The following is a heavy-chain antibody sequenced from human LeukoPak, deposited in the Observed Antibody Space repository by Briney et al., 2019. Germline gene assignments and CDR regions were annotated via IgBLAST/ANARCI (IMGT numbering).Heavy chain of an antibody. D-gene: IGHD6-13*01. J-gene: IGHJ5*02. V-gene: IGHV1-2*02. CDR2: INPNSGGT. CDR1: GYTFTSYY. CDR3: ARGHAIAAAGKKNWFDP. Sequence: GASVKVSCKASGYTFTSYYMHWVRQAPGQGLEWMGIINPNSGGTNYAQKFQGRVTMTRDTSISTAYMELSRLRSDDTAVYYCARGHAIAAAGKKNWFDPWGQGTLVTVSS.